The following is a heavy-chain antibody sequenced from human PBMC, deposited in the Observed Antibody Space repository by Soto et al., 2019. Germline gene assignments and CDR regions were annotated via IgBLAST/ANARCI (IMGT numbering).Heavy chain of an antibody. CDR1: GGSFRGYD. CDR3: ARDDVSDGYNWSDP. J-gene: IGHJ5*02. Sequence: PSGTLSLTCAVYGGSFRGYDGSGIRKHPGKVLQCIGYIYHSGSTHYNPSPKSRVTLSVVRSKNQFSLKLSSVTAADTAVYFCARDDVSDGYNWSDPWVQGTLVTVSS. V-gene: IGHV4-34*01. D-gene: IGHD3-16*01. CDR2: IYHSGST.